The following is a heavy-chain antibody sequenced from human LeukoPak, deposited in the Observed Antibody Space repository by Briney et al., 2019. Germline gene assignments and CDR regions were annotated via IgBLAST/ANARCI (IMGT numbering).Heavy chain of an antibody. CDR2: ISGSGDIT. J-gene: IGHJ4*02. Sequence: PGGSLRLSCAASGFTFSSYAMSWVRQAPGKGLEWVSAISGSGDITYYADSVKGRFTISRDNSKNTLYLQMNSLRAEDTAVYYCAKDEGTWLQSPDYWGQGTLVTVSS. D-gene: IGHD5-24*01. V-gene: IGHV3-23*01. CDR1: GFTFSSYA. CDR3: AKDEGTWLQSPDY.